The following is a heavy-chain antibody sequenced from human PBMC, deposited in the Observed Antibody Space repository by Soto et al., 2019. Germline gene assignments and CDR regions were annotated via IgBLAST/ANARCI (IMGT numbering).Heavy chain of an antibody. D-gene: IGHD1-26*01. Sequence: QLQLQESGPGLVKPSETLSLTCTVSGGSMTSSNYYWGWIRQPPGKGLEWIGDIHYSGSADYSPSLRRLVTTPIAPSKTLFSRKVASATAADAAFCCCARHKYWEKFVYSFDLWGHGTMVTVSS. J-gene: IGHJ3*01. V-gene: IGHV4-39*01. CDR1: GGSMTSSNYY. CDR3: ARHKYWEKFVYSFDL. CDR2: IHYSGSA.